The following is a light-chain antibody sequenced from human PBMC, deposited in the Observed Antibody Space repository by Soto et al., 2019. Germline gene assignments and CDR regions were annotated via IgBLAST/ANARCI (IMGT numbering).Light chain of an antibody. CDR3: SSYTSGSPYV. CDR1: SSDVGGYNY. J-gene: IGLJ1*01. Sequence: QSLLAQPASVSLSPGQSITISCTGTSSDVGGYNYVSWYQQHPGKAPKLMIYEVSNRPSGVSNRFSGSKSGNTASLTISGLQAEDEADYYCSSYTSGSPYVFGTGTKVTVL. CDR2: EVS. V-gene: IGLV2-14*01.